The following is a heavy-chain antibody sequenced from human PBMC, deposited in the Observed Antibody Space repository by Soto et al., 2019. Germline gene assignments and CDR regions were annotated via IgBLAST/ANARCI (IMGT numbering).Heavy chain of an antibody. V-gene: IGHV4-59*01. CDR2: IYYSGST. D-gene: IGHD1-26*01. CDR1: GGSINNYY. J-gene: IGHJ4*02. CDR3: ARRYGGNFDY. Sequence: SETLSVTCTVSGGSINNYYWSWIRQPPGKGLEWIGYIYYSGSTNYSPSLKSRVTISVDTSKNQFSLKLSSVTAADTAVYYCARRYGGNFDYWGQGTLVTVSS.